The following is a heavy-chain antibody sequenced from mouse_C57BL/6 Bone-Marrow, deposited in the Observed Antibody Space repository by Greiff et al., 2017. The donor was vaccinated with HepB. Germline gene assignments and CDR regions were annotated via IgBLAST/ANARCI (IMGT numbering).Heavy chain of an antibody. D-gene: IGHD1-1*01. J-gene: IGHJ1*03. CDR3: ARGAYGSSYWYFDV. V-gene: IGHV3-3*01. Sequence: EVQRVESGPSLVRPSQTLSLTCTVTGFSINSDCYWIWIRQFPGNKLEYIGYTFYSGITYYNPSLESRTYITRDTSKNQFSLKLSSVTTEDTATYYCARGAYGSSYWYFDVWGTGTTVTVSS. CDR2: TFYSGIT. CDR1: GFSINSDCY.